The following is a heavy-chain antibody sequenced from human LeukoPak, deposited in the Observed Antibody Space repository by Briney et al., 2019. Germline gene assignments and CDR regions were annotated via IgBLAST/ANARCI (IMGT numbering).Heavy chain of an antibody. J-gene: IGHJ4*02. CDR1: GYTFSNYD. Sequence: ASVKVSCKASGYTFSNYDINWVRQATGQGLEWMGYMNPNSGHTVYAQKFQGRVTMTRDTSISTAYMELSSLRFVDTAVYYCARVPRESNSHWGQGTLVTISS. V-gene: IGHV1-8*01. D-gene: IGHD1-1*01. CDR2: MNPNSGHT. CDR3: ARVPRESNSH.